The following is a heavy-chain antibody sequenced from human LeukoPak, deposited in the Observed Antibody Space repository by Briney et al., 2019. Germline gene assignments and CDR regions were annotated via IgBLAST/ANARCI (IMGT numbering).Heavy chain of an antibody. CDR3: ARDSISIAAAVAYYYYGMDV. Sequence: PSETLSLTCTVSGGSISSGDYYWSWIRQPPGKGLEWIGYIYYSGSTYYNPSLKSRVTISVDTSKNQFSLKLSSVTAADTAVYYCARDSISIAAAVAYYYYGMDVWGQGTTVTVSS. CDR1: GGSISSGDYY. J-gene: IGHJ6*02. CDR2: IYYSGST. D-gene: IGHD6-13*01. V-gene: IGHV4-30-4*01.